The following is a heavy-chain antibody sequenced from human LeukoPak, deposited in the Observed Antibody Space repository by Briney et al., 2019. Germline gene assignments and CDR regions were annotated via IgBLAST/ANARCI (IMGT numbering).Heavy chain of an antibody. D-gene: IGHD4-23*01. CDR1: GFTFSSYA. V-gene: IGHV3-23*01. CDR3: ARSQTKAVYYYGMDV. J-gene: IGHJ6*02. Sequence: GGSLRLSCAASGFTFSSYAMNWVRQAPGKGLEWVSDSSGSGDMTYYADSVKGRFTISRDNSKNTVYLQMNGLRAEDTAVYFCARSQTKAVYYYGMDVWGQGTTVTVSS. CDR2: SSGSGDMT.